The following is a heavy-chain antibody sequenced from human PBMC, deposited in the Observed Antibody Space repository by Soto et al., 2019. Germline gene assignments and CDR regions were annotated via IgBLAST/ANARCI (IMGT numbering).Heavy chain of an antibody. CDR3: ARDSEGTSSLTHY. D-gene: IGHD6-6*01. Sequence: QVQLVQSGADVKKPGASVKVSCEASGYTFSKFFIHWVRQAPGQGLEWLGFVHPGSGSANYAQKFQGRVSMTRDTSMSTVYLELSRLRSEDTAMYYCARDSEGTSSLTHYWGQGTLVTVSS. V-gene: IGHV1-46*01. CDR2: VHPGSGSA. CDR1: GYTFSKFF. J-gene: IGHJ4*02.